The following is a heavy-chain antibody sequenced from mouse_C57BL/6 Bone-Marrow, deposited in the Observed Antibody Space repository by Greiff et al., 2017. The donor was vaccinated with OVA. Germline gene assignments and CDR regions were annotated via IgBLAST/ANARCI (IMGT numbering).Heavy chain of an antibody. CDR1: GYTFTSYW. D-gene: IGHD2-3*01. CDR3: ARSGYDGYQYYFDY. Sequence: VQLQQSGAELVMPGASVKLSCKASGYTFTSYWMHWVKQRPGPGLEWIGEIDPSDSYTNYNQKFKGKSTLTVDKSSSTAYMQLSSLTSEDSAVYYGARSGYDGYQYYFDYWGQGTTLTVSS. CDR2: IDPSDSYT. J-gene: IGHJ2*01. V-gene: IGHV1-69*01.